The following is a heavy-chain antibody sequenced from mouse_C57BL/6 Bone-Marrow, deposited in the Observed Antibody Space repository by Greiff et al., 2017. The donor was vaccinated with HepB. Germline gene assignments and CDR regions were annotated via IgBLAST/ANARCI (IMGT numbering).Heavy chain of an antibody. J-gene: IGHJ2*01. Sequence: EVKLLESGAELVRPGASVKLSCTASGFNIKDDYMHWVKQRPEQGLEWIGWIDPENGDTEYASKFQGKATITADTSSNTAYLQLSSLTSEDTAVYYCTTVGGNYYFDYWGQGTTLTVSS. V-gene: IGHV14-4*01. CDR2: IDPENGDT. D-gene: IGHD2-1*01. CDR3: TTVGGNYYFDY. CDR1: GFNIKDDY.